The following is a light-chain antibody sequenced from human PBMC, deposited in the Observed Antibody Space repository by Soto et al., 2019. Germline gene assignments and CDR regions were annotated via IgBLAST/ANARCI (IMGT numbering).Light chain of an antibody. CDR3: QEYDNWPPYT. V-gene: IGKV3D-15*01. CDR1: QSVSSN. Sequence: EIVMTQSPATLSVSPGERATLSCRASQSVSSNLAWYQQKPGQAPRLLIYGASSRATGIPDRFSGSGSGTEFTIIISSLQSEDSSVYYCQEYDNWPPYTFGQGTKLEIK. J-gene: IGKJ2*01. CDR2: GAS.